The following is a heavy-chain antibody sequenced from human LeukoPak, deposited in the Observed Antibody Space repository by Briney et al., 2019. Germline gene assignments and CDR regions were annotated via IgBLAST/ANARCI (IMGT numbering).Heavy chain of an antibody. CDR3: AKEKAVARSSGWHAFDV. CDR1: GFTFSSHA. Sequence: TGGSLRLSCAASGFTFSSHAMSWARQAPGKGLQWVSAVSPGGDKTYYADSVKGRSTVSRDNSRNTLYLQMNSLRADDTAVYFCAKEKAVARSSGWHAFDVWGQGSVVTVS. CDR2: VSPGGDKT. J-gene: IGHJ3*01. D-gene: IGHD6-19*01. V-gene: IGHV3-23*01.